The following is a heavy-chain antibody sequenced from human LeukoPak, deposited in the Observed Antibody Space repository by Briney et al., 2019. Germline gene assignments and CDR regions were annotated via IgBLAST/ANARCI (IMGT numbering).Heavy chain of an antibody. V-gene: IGHV4-59*01. J-gene: IGHJ6*02. D-gene: IGHD6-25*01. CDR2: IYYSGST. CDR1: GGSISIYY. CDR3: ARGGPYYYYGMDV. Sequence: SETLSLTCTVSGGSISIYYWSWIRQPPEKGLEWIGYIYYSGSTNYNPSLKSRVTISVDTSKNQFSLKLSSVTAADTAVYYCARGGPYYYYGMDVWGQGTTVTVSS.